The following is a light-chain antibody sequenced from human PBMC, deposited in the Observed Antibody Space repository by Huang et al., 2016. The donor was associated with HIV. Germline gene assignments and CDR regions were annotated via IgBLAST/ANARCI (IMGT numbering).Light chain of an antibody. J-gene: IGKJ2*01. Sequence: DIVMTQSPLSLPVTPGEPASISCRSSQSLLPSNGNNYLDWYLQKPGQSPQLLIYLGSNRASGVPDRFSGSGSGTDFTLKISRVEAEDVGVYYCMQALQTPNTFGQGTKLEIK. V-gene: IGKV2-28*01. CDR2: LGS. CDR1: QSLLPSNGNNY. CDR3: MQALQTPNT.